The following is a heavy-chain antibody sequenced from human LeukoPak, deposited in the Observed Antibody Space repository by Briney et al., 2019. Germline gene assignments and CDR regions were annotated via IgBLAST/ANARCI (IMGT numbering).Heavy chain of an antibody. Sequence: KSSETLSLTCTVSGGSISSSSYYWGWIRQPPGKGLEWIGSIYYSGSTYYDPSLKSRVTISVDTSKNQFSLKLSSVTAADTAVYYCARNLLVVVAATTSWFDPWGQGTLVTVSS. D-gene: IGHD2-15*01. CDR2: IYYSGST. CDR3: ARNLLVVVAATTSWFDP. V-gene: IGHV4-39*07. CDR1: GGSISSSSYY. J-gene: IGHJ5*02.